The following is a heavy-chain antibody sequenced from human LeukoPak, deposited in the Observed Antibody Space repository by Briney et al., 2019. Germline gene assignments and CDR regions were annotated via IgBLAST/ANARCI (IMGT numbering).Heavy chain of an antibody. CDR1: GFTFSSYA. CDR2: ISYDGSNK. Sequence: GGSLRLSCAASGFTFSSYAMHWVRQAPGKGLEWVAVISYDGSNKYYADSVKGRFTISRDNSKNTLYLQMNSLRAEDTAVYYCAREFARGYSYGYVDYFDYWGQGTLVTVFS. J-gene: IGHJ4*02. D-gene: IGHD5-18*01. CDR3: AREFARGYSYGYVDYFDY. V-gene: IGHV3-30-3*01.